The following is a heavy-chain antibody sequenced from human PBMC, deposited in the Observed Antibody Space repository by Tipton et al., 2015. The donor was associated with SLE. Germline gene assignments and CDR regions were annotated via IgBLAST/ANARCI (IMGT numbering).Heavy chain of an antibody. CDR2: IYYSGST. CDR3: ARGRVTWRGAIIGVDV. V-gene: IGHV4-59*08. J-gene: IGHJ6*02. Sequence: TLSLTCTVSGGSISSYYWSWIRQPPGKGLEWIGYIYYSGSTNYNPSLKSRVTISVDTSKNQFSLKLTSVTAADTAVYYCARGRVTWRGAIIGVDVWGQGTTVTVSS. D-gene: IGHD2-21*02. CDR1: GGSISSYY.